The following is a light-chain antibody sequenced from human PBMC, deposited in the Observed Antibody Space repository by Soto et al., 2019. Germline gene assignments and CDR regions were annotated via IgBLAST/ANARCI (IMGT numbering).Light chain of an antibody. V-gene: IGKV1-39*01. Sequence: DIQMTQSPSSLSAFVGDSVTVTCRASQPIGTSLHWYQQRAGTAPKVLISAATKLQSGVPSRFSGRGSGTDFTLTISNLQPEDSATYFCQQGYNTFWTFGRGTKGDI. CDR1: QPIGTS. J-gene: IGKJ1*01. CDR3: QQGYNTFWT. CDR2: AAT.